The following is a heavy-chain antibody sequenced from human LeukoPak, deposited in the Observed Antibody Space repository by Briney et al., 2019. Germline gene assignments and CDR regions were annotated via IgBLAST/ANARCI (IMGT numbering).Heavy chain of an antibody. CDR1: GGSISSYY. CDR2: IYYSGST. J-gene: IGHJ6*02. V-gene: IGHV4-59*01. Sequence: SETLSLTCTVSGGSISSYYWSWIRQPPGKGLEWIGYIYYSGSTNYNPSLKSRATISVDTSKNQFSLKLSSVTAADTAVYYCARATDYYYYGMDVWGQGTTVTVSS. CDR3: ARATDYYYYGMDV.